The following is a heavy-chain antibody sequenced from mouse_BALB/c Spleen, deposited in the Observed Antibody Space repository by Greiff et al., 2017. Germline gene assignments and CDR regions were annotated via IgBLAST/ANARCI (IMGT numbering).Heavy chain of an antibody. CDR3: ARGGNYYDYDGFAY. CDR2: IDPSDSET. D-gene: IGHD2-4*01. J-gene: IGHJ3*01. CDR1: GYSFTSYW. V-gene: IGHV1S127*01. Sequence: QVHVKQSGPQLVRPGASVKISCKASGYSFTSYWMHWVKQRPGQGLEWIGMIDPSDSETRLNQKFKDKATLTVDKSSSTAYMQLSSPTSEDSAVYYCARGGNYYDYDGFAYWGQGTLVTVSA.